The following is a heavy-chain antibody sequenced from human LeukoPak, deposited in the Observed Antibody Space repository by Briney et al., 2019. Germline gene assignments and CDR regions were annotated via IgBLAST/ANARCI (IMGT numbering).Heavy chain of an antibody. V-gene: IGHV3-30-3*01. CDR2: ISYDGSNK. CDR3: ASTGCSSGWYSDY. J-gene: IGHJ4*02. D-gene: IGHD6-19*01. CDR1: GFAFSSYA. Sequence: GGSLRLSCAASGFAFSSYAMHWVRQAPGKGLEWVAVISYDGSNKYYADSVKGRFTISRDNSKNTLYLQMNSLRAEDTAVYYYASTGCSSGWYSDYWGQGTLVTVSS.